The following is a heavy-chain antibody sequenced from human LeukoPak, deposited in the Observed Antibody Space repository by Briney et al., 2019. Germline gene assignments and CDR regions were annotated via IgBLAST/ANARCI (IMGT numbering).Heavy chain of an antibody. D-gene: IGHD4-11*01. J-gene: IGHJ4*02. CDR3: ARDLVTTYYFDY. Sequence: GGSLRLSCAASGFTFDDYGMSWVRQAPGKGLEWVSGINWNGGSTGYADSVKGRFTISSDNAKNSLYLQMHSLRAEDTALYYCARDLVTTYYFDYWGQGTLVTVSS. CDR2: INWNGGST. V-gene: IGHV3-20*04. CDR1: GFTFDDYG.